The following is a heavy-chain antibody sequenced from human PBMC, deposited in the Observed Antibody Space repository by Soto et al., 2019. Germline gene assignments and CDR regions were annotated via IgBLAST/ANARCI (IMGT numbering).Heavy chain of an antibody. J-gene: IGHJ6*04. CDR3: ARDNPLASSSMDV. V-gene: IGHV3-33*01. D-gene: IGHD6-13*01. CDR2: IWYDGSNK. Sequence: QVQLVESGGGVVQPGRSLRLSCAASGFTFSSYGMHWVRQAPGKGLEWVAVIWYDGSNKYYADSVKGRFTISRDNSKNPLYLQMNSLRAEDTAGYDCARDNPLASSSMDVWGKGTKVTVSS. CDR1: GFTFSSYG.